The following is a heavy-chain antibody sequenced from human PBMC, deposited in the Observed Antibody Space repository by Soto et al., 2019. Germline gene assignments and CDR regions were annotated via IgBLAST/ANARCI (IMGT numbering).Heavy chain of an antibody. Sequence: PGGSLRLSCAASGFTFSSYAMSWVRQAPGKGLEWVSAISGSGGSTYYADSVKGRFTISRDNSKNTLYLQMNSLRAEDTAVYYCAKDQYCSGGSCYVSPDYYYYMDVWGKGTTVTVSS. CDR2: ISGSGGST. CDR3: AKDQYCSGGSCYVSPDYYYYMDV. D-gene: IGHD2-15*01. CDR1: GFTFSSYA. V-gene: IGHV3-23*01. J-gene: IGHJ6*03.